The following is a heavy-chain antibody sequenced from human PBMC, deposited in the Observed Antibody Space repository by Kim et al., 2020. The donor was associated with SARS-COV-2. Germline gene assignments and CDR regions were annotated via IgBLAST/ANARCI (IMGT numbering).Heavy chain of an antibody. Sequence: GGSLRLSCAASGFTFSSYGMHWVRQAPGKGLEWVAVISYDGSNKYYADSVKGRFTISRDNSKNTLYLQMNSLRAEDTAVYYCAKDQGSVYGSSWYLTMHGMDVWGQGTTVTVSS. J-gene: IGHJ6*02. CDR2: ISYDGSNK. CDR3: AKDQGSVYGSSWYLTMHGMDV. CDR1: GFTFSSYG. V-gene: IGHV3-30*18. D-gene: IGHD6-13*01.